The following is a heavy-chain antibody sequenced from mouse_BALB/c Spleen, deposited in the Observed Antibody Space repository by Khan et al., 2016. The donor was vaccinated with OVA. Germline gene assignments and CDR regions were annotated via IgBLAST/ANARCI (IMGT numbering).Heavy chain of an antibody. CDR2: ISYSGNT. Sequence: EVQLQESGPGLVKPSQSLSLTCTVTGYSITSDYAWNWIRQFPGNKLECMGFISYSGNTNYNPSLKSRISITRDTSKNQFFLQLNSVTTEDTATYYCARVYGGDFDYGGQGTTLTVSS. V-gene: IGHV3-2*02. CDR1: GYSITSDYA. CDR3: ARVYGGDFDY. J-gene: IGHJ2*01. D-gene: IGHD1-1*01.